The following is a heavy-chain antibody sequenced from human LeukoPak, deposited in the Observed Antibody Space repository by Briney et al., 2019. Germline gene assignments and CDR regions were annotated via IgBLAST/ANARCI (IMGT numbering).Heavy chain of an antibody. CDR2: IYYSGST. J-gene: IGHJ5*02. V-gene: IGHV4-61*02. CDR1: GGSISSGSYY. D-gene: IGHD3-9*01. Sequence: SQTLSLTCTVSGGSISSGSYYWSWIRQPAGKGLEWIGSIYYSGSTYYNPSLKSRVTISVDTSKNQFSLKLSSVTAADTAVYYCARVGLRYFDWPNGGYNWFDPWGQGTLVTVSS. CDR3: ARVGLRYFDWPNGGYNWFDP.